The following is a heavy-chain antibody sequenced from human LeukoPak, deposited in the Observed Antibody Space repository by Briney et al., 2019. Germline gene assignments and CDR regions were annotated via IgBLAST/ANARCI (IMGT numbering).Heavy chain of an antibody. CDR2: IYSGGST. CDR1: GFTVSSDY. J-gene: IGHJ4*02. D-gene: IGHD4-23*01. V-gene: IGHV3-53*01. Sequence: VGSLRLSCAASGFTVSSDYMSWVRQAPGERQGWGSVIYSGGSTYYADSVKGRFTISRDNSKNTLYLQMNSLRAEGTAVYYCARLRWYLFDYWGQGTLVTVSS. CDR3: ARLRWYLFDY.